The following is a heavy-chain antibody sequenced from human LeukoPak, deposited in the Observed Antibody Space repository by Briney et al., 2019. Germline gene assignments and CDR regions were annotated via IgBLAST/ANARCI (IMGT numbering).Heavy chain of an antibody. CDR1: GFTFSYHW. CDR3: AKDSYSKGDF. CDR2: IKNDGAVK. D-gene: IGHD6-13*01. Sequence: AGSLRLSCAASGFTFSYHWMTWVRQAPGEGLEWVANIKNDGAVKNYVDCVKGRFTLSRDNAKNALYLQMNSLRAEDTAVYYCAKDSYSKGDFWGQGVLVTVSS. V-gene: IGHV3-7*01. J-gene: IGHJ4*02.